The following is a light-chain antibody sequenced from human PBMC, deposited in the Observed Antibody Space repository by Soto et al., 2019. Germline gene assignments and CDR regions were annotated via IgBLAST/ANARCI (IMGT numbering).Light chain of an antibody. J-gene: IGKJ1*01. CDR3: QQSYSTPQT. CDR2: AAS. CDR1: QSISSS. V-gene: IGKV1-39*01. Sequence: DIQMTQSPSSLSASVGDRVTITCRASQSISSSLNWYQQKPGKAPKLLIYAASSLQSGVPSRFSGSGSGTDFTLTISSLQPEDFATYDCQQSYSTPQTFGQGTKVEIK.